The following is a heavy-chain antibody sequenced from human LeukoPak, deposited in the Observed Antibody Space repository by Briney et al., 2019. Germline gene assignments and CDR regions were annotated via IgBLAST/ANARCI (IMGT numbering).Heavy chain of an antibody. J-gene: IGHJ4*02. CDR1: GFTFSSYE. Sequence: GGSLRLSCSASGFTFSSYEMNWVRQAPGKGLEWVSYISGSSSTRYYADSVKGRFTISRDNAKNSLYLQMNSLRAEDTALYYCARIEQQLVRGYWGQGTLVTVSS. V-gene: IGHV3-48*03. CDR3: ARIEQQLVRGY. CDR2: ISGSSSTR. D-gene: IGHD6-13*01.